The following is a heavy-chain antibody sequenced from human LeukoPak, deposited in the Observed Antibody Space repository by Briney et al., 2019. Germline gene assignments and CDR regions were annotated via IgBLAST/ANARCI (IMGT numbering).Heavy chain of an antibody. V-gene: IGHV3-30*04. J-gene: IGHJ4*02. CDR2: ISYDGSNK. CDR1: GFTFSSYA. Sequence: PGRSLRLSCAASGFTFSSYAMHWVRQAPGKGLEWVAVISYDGSNKYYADSVKGRFTISRDNSKNTLYLQMNSLRAEDTAVYYCAKDKGSGSYGELYYFDYWGQGTLVTVSS. D-gene: IGHD1-26*01. CDR3: AKDKGSGSYGELYYFDY.